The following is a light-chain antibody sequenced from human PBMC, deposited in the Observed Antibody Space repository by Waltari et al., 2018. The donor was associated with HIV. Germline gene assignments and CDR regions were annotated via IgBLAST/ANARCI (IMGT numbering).Light chain of an antibody. J-gene: IGLJ2*01. CDR1: DTGTRR. V-gene: IGLV3-21*04. CDR2: YDS. Sequence: SYLLAHPPTLSVAPGMTPPLARGGHDTGTRRVHWYRQEPGQAPVLVIYYDSARPSGIAERFSGSNSGNTATLTSSRVGPGDEADYYCQVWDSTNDVVFGGGTKLTVL. CDR3: QVWDSTNDVV.